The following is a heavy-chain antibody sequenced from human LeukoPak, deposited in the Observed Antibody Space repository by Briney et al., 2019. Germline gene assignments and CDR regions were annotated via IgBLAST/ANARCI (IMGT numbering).Heavy chain of an antibody. CDR3: ARDIVVVPAAPDTVFYYYGMDV. Sequence: GGSLRLSCAASGFTFSSYAMHWVRQAPGKGLEWVAVIPYDGSNKYYADSVKGRFTISRDNSKNTLYLQMNSLRAEDTAVYYCARDIVVVPAAPDTVFYYYGMDVWGQGTTVTVSS. V-gene: IGHV3-30-3*01. J-gene: IGHJ6*02. CDR1: GFTFSSYA. CDR2: IPYDGSNK. D-gene: IGHD2-2*01.